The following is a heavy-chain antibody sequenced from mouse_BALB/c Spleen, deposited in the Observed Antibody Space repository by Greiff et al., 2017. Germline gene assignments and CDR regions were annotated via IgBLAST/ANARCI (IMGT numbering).Heavy chain of an antibody. D-gene: IGHD3-3*01. J-gene: IGHJ2*01. CDR2: ISSGGSYT. Sequence: EVQGVESGGDLVKPGGSLKLSCAASGFTFSSYGMSWVRQTPDKRLEWVATISSGGSYTYYPDSVKGRFTISRDNAKNTLYLQMSSLKSEDTAMYYCARGDGVDYWGQGTTLTVSS. V-gene: IGHV5-6*01. CDR1: GFTFSSYG. CDR3: ARGDGVDY.